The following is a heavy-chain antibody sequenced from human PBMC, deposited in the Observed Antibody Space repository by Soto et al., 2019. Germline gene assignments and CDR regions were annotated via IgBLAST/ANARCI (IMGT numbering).Heavy chain of an antibody. CDR1: GGFVRSDP. CDR3: AKGEGQWELPL. J-gene: IGHJ4*02. Sequence: QLQLVQSGAEVKKPGSSVKVSCKASGGFVRSDPISWVRQAPGQGPEWIGGIIPVFGSPTYAEKFQGRVTITADESSRTAYLELTSLKSEDTVVYFCAKGEGQWELPLWGQGTQVTVSS. V-gene: IGHV1-69*01. D-gene: IGHD1-7*01. CDR2: IIPVFGSP.